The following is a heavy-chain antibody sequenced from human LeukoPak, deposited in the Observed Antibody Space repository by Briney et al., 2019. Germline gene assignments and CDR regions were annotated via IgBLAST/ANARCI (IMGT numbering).Heavy chain of an antibody. Sequence: AASVQVSCKASGGTFSSYAISWVRQAPGQGLEWMGRIIPIIGIANYAQKFQGRVTITADKSTSTAYMELSSLRSEDTAVYYCARDYYGSGSYYKADYWGQGTLVTVSS. CDR2: IIPIIGIA. D-gene: IGHD3-10*01. CDR3: ARDYYGSGSYYKADY. V-gene: IGHV1-69*04. J-gene: IGHJ4*02. CDR1: GGTFSSYA.